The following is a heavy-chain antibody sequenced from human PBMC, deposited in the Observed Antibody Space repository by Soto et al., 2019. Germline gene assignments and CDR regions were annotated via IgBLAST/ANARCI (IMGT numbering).Heavy chain of an antibody. J-gene: IGHJ4*02. V-gene: IGHV3-30*18. Sequence: PGGSLRLSCAASGFTFSSYGMHWVRQAPGKGLEWVAVISYDGSNKYYADSVKGRFTISRDNSKNTLYLQMNSLRAEDTAVYYFAKIGTYYYDSSGYSEGHPFDYWGQGTLVTVSS. CDR1: GFTFSSYG. CDR2: ISYDGSNK. CDR3: AKIGTYYYDSSGYSEGHPFDY. D-gene: IGHD3-22*01.